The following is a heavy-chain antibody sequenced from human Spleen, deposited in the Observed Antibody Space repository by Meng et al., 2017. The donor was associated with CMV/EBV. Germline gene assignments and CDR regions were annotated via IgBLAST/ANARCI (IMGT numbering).Heavy chain of an antibody. D-gene: IGHD6-13*01. Sequence: FGFSSHALHWVRQAPGRRLDWVAVISYDGSNTYYADSVKGRFTISRDNSKNTLFLHMTSLRADDTAVYFCARDKDIAAGGRGGYFDYWGLGTLVTVSS. CDR1: FGFSSHA. CDR3: ARDKDIAAGGRGGYFDY. J-gene: IGHJ4*02. CDR2: ISYDGSNT. V-gene: IGHV3-30*04.